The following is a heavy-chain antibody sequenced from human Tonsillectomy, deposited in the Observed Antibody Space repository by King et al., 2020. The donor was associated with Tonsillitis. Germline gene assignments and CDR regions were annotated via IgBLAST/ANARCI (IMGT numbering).Heavy chain of an antibody. V-gene: IGHV3-9*01. Sequence: VQLVESGGGLVQPDRSLRLSCAASGFSFEDHAMHWVRQVPGTGLEWVAGITWNSATIAYADAVQGRFTISRDNAKNSLFLQMNSLTAEDTALYYCVKDIEVRMNLAWDAFDIWGQGTMVAVSS. D-gene: IGHD1-14*01. CDR3: VKDIEVRMNLAWDAFDI. J-gene: IGHJ3*02. CDR1: GFSFEDHA. CDR2: ITWNSATI.